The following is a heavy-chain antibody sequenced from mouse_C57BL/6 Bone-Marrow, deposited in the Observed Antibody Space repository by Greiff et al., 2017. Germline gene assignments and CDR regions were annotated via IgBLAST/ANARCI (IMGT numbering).Heavy chain of an antibody. D-gene: IGHD2-3*01. CDR2: ISYDGSN. J-gene: IGHJ1*03. Sequence: VQLQQSGPGLVKPSQSLSLTCSVTGYSITSGYYWNWIRQFPGNKLEWMGYISYDGSNNYNPSLKNRISITRDTSKNQFFLKLNSVTTEDTATYYCARAVDGSYWYFDVWGTGTTVTVSS. CDR3: ARAVDGSYWYFDV. CDR1: GYSITSGYY. V-gene: IGHV3-6*01.